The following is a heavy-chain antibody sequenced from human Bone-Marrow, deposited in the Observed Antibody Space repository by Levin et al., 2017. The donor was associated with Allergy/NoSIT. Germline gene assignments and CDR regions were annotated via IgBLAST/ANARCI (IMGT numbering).Heavy chain of an antibody. CDR3: ARSGDYDFWSGYYSYYYDYYMDV. D-gene: IGHD3-3*01. CDR1: GGTFSSYA. CDR2: IIPIFGTA. J-gene: IGHJ6*03. Sequence: GASVKVSCKASGGTFSSYAISWVRQAPGQGLEWMGGIIPIFGTANYAQKFQGRVTITADESTSTAYMELSSLRSEDTAVYYCARSGDYDFWSGYYSYYYDYYMDVWGKGTTVTVSS. V-gene: IGHV1-69*13.